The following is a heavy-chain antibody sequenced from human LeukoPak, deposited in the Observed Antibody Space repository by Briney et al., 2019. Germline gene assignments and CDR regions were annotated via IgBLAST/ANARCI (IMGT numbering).Heavy chain of an antibody. D-gene: IGHD3-10*01. CDR3: ARVGVVRGVITLFDY. CDR2: IYYSGST. J-gene: IGHJ4*02. V-gene: IGHV4-61*05. Sequence: SETLSLTCTVSGGSISSSSYYWGWIRQPPGKGLEWIGYIYYSGSTNYNPSLKSRVTISVDTSKNQFSLKLSSVTAADTAVYYCARVGVVRGVITLFDYWGQGTLVTVSS. CDR1: GGSISSSSYY.